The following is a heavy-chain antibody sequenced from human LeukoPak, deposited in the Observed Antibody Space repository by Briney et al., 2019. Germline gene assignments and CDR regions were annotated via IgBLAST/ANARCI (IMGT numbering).Heavy chain of an antibody. J-gene: IGHJ4*02. D-gene: IGHD6-6*01. Sequence: PSETLSLTCTVSGYSIGSGYYWGWIRQPPGKGLEWIGSIYHSGSTYYNPSLKSRVTISVDTSKNQFSLKLSSVTAADTAVYYCARDQAYSSSFDYWGQGTLVTVSS. CDR2: IYHSGST. CDR1: GYSIGSGYY. CDR3: ARDQAYSSSFDY. V-gene: IGHV4-38-2*02.